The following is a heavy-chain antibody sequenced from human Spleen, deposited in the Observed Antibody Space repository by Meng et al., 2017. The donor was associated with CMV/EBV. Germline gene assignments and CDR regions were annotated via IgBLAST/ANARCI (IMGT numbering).Heavy chain of an antibody. D-gene: IGHD1-1*01. CDR2: IHHSGSH. V-gene: IGHV4-39*07. CDR1: GGSVSSANYY. J-gene: IGHJ4*02. CDR3: ARDEHWLLDF. Sequence: SETLSLTCTVSGGSVSSANYYWSWIRQPPGKGLEWIGSIHHSGSHLYSLSFDSRVTMSVDKSKNQFSLKLKSVTAADTAVYFCARDEHWLLDFWGQGALVTVSS.